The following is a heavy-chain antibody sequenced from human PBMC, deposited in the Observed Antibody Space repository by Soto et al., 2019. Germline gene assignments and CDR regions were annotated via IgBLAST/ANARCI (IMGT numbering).Heavy chain of an antibody. CDR2: INAGNGNT. V-gene: IGHV1-3*01. CDR3: ARGPGGYDLMDY. CDR1: GYTFTSYA. D-gene: IGHD5-12*01. Sequence: ASVKVSCKASGYTFTSYAMHWVRQAPGQRLEWMGWINAGNGNTKYSQKFQGRVTITRDTSASTAYMELSSLRSEDTAVYYCARGPGGYDLMDYWGQGTLVTVSS. J-gene: IGHJ4*02.